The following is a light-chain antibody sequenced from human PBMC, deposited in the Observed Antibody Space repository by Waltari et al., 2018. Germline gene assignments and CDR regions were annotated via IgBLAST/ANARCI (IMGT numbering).Light chain of an antibody. V-gene: IGLV1-47*01. CDR2: RNG. CDR3: AAWDGGVSGPHV. CDR1: SSNIGTNY. J-gene: IGLJ1*01. Sequence: QSVLTQPPSASGTPGQRVTISCSGSSSNIGTNYVYWYPHLPGTTPKRLISRNGQRPSGGPDRFSGSKSCTSASLDISGLRSEDEGDYYCAAWDGGVSGPHVFGTGTKVTVL.